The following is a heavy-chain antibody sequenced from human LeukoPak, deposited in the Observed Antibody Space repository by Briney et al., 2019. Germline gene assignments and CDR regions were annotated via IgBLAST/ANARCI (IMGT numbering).Heavy chain of an antibody. Sequence: SETLSLTCTVSGGSISSYYWSWIRQPAGKGLEWIGRIYTSGRTNYNPSLKSRLTMSVDTSKNQFSLKLGSVTAADTAVYFCARGGQDYGDYSFDYWGRGTLVTVSS. CDR2: IYTSGRT. J-gene: IGHJ4*02. V-gene: IGHV4-4*07. CDR3: ARGGQDYGDYSFDY. CDR1: GGSISSYY. D-gene: IGHD4-17*01.